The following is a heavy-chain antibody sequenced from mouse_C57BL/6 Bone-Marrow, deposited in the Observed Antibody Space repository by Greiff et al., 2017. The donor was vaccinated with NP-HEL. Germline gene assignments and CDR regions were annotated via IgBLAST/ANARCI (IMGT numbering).Heavy chain of an antibody. CDR2: IHPNSGST. Sequence: VPLQQPGAELGKPWASVKLSFKASGYTFPSFWMHLGEQRPGQGLEWSGMIHPNSGSTNYNEKFKSKATLTVDKSSSTAYMQLSSLTSEDSAVYYCARGRYWGQGTTLTVSS. J-gene: IGHJ2*01. CDR3: ARGRY. CDR1: GYTFPSFW. V-gene: IGHV1-64*01.